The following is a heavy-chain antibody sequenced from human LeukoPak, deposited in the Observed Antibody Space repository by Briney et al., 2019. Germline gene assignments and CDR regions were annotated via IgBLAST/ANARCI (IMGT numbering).Heavy chain of an antibody. D-gene: IGHD3-16*01. CDR1: GASISSYY. J-gene: IGHJ6*03. CDR2: IFGSGST. Sequence: SETLSLTCSVSGASISSYYWSWIRQPAGKVLEWIGRIFGSGSTNYNPSLKSRLTLSVDTSKNQFSLKLSSVTAADTAVYYCARDWGRYYYYYYMDVWGKGTTVTISS. V-gene: IGHV4-4*07. CDR3: ARDWGRYYYYYYMDV.